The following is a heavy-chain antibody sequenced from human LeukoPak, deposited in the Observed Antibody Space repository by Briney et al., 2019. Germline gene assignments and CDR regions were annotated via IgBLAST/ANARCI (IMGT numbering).Heavy chain of an antibody. D-gene: IGHD6-19*01. CDR3: ARAGNMGSGWYRDY. V-gene: IGHV4-34*01. Sequence: SETLSLTCAVYGGSFSGYYWSWIRQPPGKGLEWIGEINHSGSTNYNPSLKSRVTISVDTSKNQFSLKLSSVTAADTAVYYCARAGNMGSGWYRDYWGQGTLLTVSS. J-gene: IGHJ4*02. CDR1: GGSFSGYY. CDR2: INHSGST.